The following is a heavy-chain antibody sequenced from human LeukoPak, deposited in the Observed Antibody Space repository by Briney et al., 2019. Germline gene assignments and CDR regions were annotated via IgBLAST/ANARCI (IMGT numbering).Heavy chain of an antibody. J-gene: IGHJ4*02. CDR3: ARSGLLWFGESPFDY. D-gene: IGHD3-10*01. CDR2: IYYSGST. V-gene: IGHV4-59*01. CDR1: GGSISSYY. Sequence: SXXLSLTCTVSGGSISSYYWSWIRQPPGKGLEWIGYIYYSGSTNYNPSLKSRVTISVETSKNQFSLKLSSVTAADTAVYYCARSGLLWFGESPFDYWGQGTLVTVSS.